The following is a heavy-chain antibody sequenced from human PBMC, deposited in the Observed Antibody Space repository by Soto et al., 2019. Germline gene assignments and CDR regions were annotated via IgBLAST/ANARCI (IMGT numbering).Heavy chain of an antibody. CDR3: AREGEIAAAGDDAFDI. D-gene: IGHD6-13*01. V-gene: IGHV4-59*01. J-gene: IGHJ3*02. CDR1: GGSISSYY. CDR2: IYYSGST. Sequence: SETLSLTCTVSGGSISSYYWSWIRQPPGKGLEWIGYIYYSGSTNYNRSLKSRVTISVDTSKNQFSLKLSSVTAADTAVYYCAREGEIAAAGDDAFDIWGQGTMVTVSS.